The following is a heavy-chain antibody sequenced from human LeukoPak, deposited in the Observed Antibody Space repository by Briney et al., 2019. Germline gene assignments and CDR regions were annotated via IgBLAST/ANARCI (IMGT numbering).Heavy chain of an antibody. D-gene: IGHD4-17*01. CDR1: RFTFNRYP. CDR3: AREPYGDYRGFDY. Sequence: GGSLRLSCAASRFTFNRYPMSGVPQAPGGGREWVSVISGSGSSTYCADSVKGRFTIYRDNSQNTLYLQMNSRRAEETAVYYCAREPYGDYRGFDYWGQGTLVSVSS. V-gene: IGHV3-23*01. J-gene: IGHJ4*02. CDR2: ISGSGSST.